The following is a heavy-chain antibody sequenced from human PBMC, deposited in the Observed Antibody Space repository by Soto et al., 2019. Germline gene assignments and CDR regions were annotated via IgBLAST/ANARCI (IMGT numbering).Heavy chain of an antibody. CDR2: IYYSGST. V-gene: IGHV4-31*03. CDR3: ARALSDYYYYYMDG. J-gene: IGHJ6*03. CDR1: GGSISSGGYY. Sequence: PSETLSLTCTVSGGSISSGGYYWSWIRQHPGKGLEWIGYIYYSGSTYYNPSLKSRVTISVDTSKNQFSLKLSSVTAADTAVYYCARALSDYYYYYMDGWGKGTTVTVSS.